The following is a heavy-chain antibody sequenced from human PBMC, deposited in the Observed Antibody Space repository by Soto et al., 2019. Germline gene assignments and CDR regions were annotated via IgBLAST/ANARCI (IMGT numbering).Heavy chain of an antibody. CDR1: GFTFSDYY. CDR2: ISSSGSTI. V-gene: IGHV3-11*01. CDR3: ARVPYCSSTSCYVRPYGEPYFDY. Sequence: GGSLRLSCAASGFTFSDYYMSWIRQAPGKGLEWVSYISSSGSTIYYADSVKGRFTISRDNAKNSLYLQMNSLRAEDTAVYYCARVPYCSSTSCYVRPYGEPYFDYWGQGTLVTVSS. J-gene: IGHJ4*02. D-gene: IGHD2-2*01.